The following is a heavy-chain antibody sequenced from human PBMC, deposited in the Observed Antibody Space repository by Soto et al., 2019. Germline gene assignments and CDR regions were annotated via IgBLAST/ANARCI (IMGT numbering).Heavy chain of an antibody. D-gene: IGHD3-10*01. J-gene: IGHJ6*02. V-gene: IGHV4-30-2*01. CDR3: VADRGGGSGNYYKSQGMHV. CDR2: IYPSGRT. CDR1: GGSISSGGYS. Sequence: SETLSLTCSVSGGSISSGGYSWSWIRQPPGKGLDWIGYIYPSGRTSHNPSLKSRVTISVDTSKNQFSLKLRSVTAADTAVYYCVADRGGGSGNYYKSQGMHVSGPGTPVTVYS.